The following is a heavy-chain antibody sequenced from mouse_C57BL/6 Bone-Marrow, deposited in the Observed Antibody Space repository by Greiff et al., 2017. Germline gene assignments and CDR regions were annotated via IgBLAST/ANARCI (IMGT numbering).Heavy chain of an antibody. CDR1: GYTFTDYY. Sequence: VQLQQSGPELVKPGASVKISCKASGYTFTDYYMNWVKQSHGKSLEWIGDINPNNGGTSYNQKFKGKATLTVDKSSSTAYMELRSLTSEDSAVYYCARMVTVPYYAMDYWGQGTSVTVSS. J-gene: IGHJ4*01. D-gene: IGHD2-2*01. V-gene: IGHV1-26*01. CDR2: INPNNGGT. CDR3: ARMVTVPYYAMDY.